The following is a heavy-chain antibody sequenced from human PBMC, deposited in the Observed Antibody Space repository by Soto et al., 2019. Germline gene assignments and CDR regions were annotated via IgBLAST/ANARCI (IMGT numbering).Heavy chain of an antibody. CDR1: GFAFSSYA. CDR2: ISGRSDNT. J-gene: IGHJ4*02. Sequence: EVQLLESGGGLVQPGGSLRLSCAASGFAFSSYAMSWVRQAPGKGLEWVSSISGRSDNTYYGDSVKGRFTISRDNSRTTLYQQMSSLRTDDTAIYYCARAPPDSSSWYWFDFWGQGALVTVSS. V-gene: IGHV3-23*01. CDR3: ARAPPDSSSWYWFDF. D-gene: IGHD6-13*01.